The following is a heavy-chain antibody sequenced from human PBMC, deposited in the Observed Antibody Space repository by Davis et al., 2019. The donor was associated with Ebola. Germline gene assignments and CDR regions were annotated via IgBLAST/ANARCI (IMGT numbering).Heavy chain of an antibody. CDR3: TSRLKVLRFLEWDRYGMDV. V-gene: IGHV3-73*01. CDR1: GFTFSSYS. J-gene: IGHJ6*02. CDR2: IRSKANSYAT. D-gene: IGHD3-3*01. Sequence: GGSLKISCAASGFTFSSYSMNWVRQAPGKGLEWVGRIRSKANSYATAYAASVKGRFTISRDDSKNTAYLQMNSLKTEDTAVYYCTSRLKVLRFLEWDRYGMDVWGQGTTVTVSS.